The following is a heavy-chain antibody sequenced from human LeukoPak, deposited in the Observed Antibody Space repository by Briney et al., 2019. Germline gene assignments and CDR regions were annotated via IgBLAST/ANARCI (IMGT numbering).Heavy chain of an antibody. CDR2: ISGSGGST. CDR1: GFTFSSYA. D-gene: IGHD3-3*01. Sequence: GGSLRLSCAASGFTFSSYAMSWVRQAPGKGLEWVSAISGSGGSTYYADSVKGRFTISRDNSRNALYLQMNSLRAEDTAVYYWAKAPNYDFWSGYDPFDPWGQGTLVTVSS. CDR3: AKAPNYDFWSGYDPFDP. J-gene: IGHJ5*02. V-gene: IGHV3-23*01.